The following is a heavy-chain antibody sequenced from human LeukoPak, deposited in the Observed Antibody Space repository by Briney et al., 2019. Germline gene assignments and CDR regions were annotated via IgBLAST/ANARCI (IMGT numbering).Heavy chain of an antibody. D-gene: IGHD4-17*01. CDR3: ARDATVTTLYGMDV. Sequence: GGSLRLPRAASGFTFSSYSMNWVRQAPGKGLEWVSSISSSSSYIYYADSVKGRFTISRDNAKNSLYLQMNSLRAEDTAVYYCARDATVTTLYGMDVWGQGTTVTVSS. J-gene: IGHJ6*02. CDR1: GFTFSSYS. CDR2: ISSSSSYI. V-gene: IGHV3-21*01.